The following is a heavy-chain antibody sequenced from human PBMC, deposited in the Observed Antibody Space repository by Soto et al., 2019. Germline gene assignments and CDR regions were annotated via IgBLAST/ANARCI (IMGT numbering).Heavy chain of an antibody. V-gene: IGHV4-31*03. CDR3: ARARDSSGYYGFDY. J-gene: IGHJ4*02. CDR1: GGSISSGGYY. D-gene: IGHD3-22*01. Sequence: PSETLSLTCTVSGGSISSGGYYWSWIRQHPGKGLEWIGYIYYSGSTYYNPSLKSRVTISVDTSKNQFSLKLSSVTAADTAVYYCARARDSSGYYGFDYWGQGILVTVSS. CDR2: IYYSGST.